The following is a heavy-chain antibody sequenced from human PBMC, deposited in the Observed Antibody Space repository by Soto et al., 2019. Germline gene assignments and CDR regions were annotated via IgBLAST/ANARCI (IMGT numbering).Heavy chain of an antibody. CDR1: GYTFTSYG. CDR3: ARDARVTVAGNWFDP. J-gene: IGHJ5*02. V-gene: IGHV1-18*01. CDR2: ISAYNGKP. Sequence: QVQLVQSGAEVKKPGASVKVSCKAAGYTFTSYGISWVRQAPGQGLERRGWISAYNGKPNYTQKLQGRVTMTPDPSTSTAYMELRSLRSDDTAVYYCARDARVTVAGNWFDPWGQGTLVTVSS. D-gene: IGHD6-19*01.